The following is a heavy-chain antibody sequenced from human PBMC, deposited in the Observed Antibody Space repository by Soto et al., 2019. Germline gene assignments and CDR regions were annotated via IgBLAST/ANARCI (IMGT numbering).Heavy chain of an antibody. V-gene: IGHV1-2*04. CDR2: INPNSGDT. CDR1: GNIFTGYY. J-gene: IGHJ4*02. D-gene: IGHD6-19*01. Sequence: ASVKVSCKASGNIFTGYYMHWVRQAPGQGLEWMGWINPNSGDTNYTQKFQGWVTMTRDTSISTAYMELSRLRSDDTAVYYCATSRISIAVAGETEYYFDYWGQGTPVTVSS. CDR3: ATSRISIAVAGETEYYFDY.